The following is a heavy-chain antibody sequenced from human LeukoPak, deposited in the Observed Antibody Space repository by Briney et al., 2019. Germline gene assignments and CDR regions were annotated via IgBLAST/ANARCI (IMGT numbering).Heavy chain of an antibody. CDR3: TTAEHYYDSRGRGDY. V-gene: IGHV3-15*01. D-gene: IGHD3-22*01. Sequence: GGSLRLSCAASGFTFSNAWMSWVRQAPGKGLEWVGRIKRKTDDGTTDYAAPVKGRFTISRDDSKKTLYLQMTSLKPEDTAVYYCTTAEHYYDSRGRGDYWGQGTQVTVSS. J-gene: IGHJ4*02. CDR2: IKRKTDDGTT. CDR1: GFTFSNAW.